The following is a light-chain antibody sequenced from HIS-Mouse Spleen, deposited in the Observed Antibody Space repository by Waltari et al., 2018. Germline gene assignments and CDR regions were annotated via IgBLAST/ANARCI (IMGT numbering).Light chain of an antibody. CDR3: QVWDSSTVV. CDR2: RDS. V-gene: IGLV3-9*01. CDR1: NIGSKN. J-gene: IGLJ2*01. Sequence: SYELTQPLSVSVALGQTARITCGGNNIGSKNVHWYQQKPGQAPVLVIYRDSNRPSGMPRRFSGSNSGSTATLTISRAQAGDEADYYCQVWDSSTVVFGGGTKLTVL.